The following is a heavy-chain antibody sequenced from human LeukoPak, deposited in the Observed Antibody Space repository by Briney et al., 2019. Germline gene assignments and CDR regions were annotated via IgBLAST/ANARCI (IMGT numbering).Heavy chain of an antibody. J-gene: IGHJ5*02. CDR1: GFTFSSYA. CDR3: ARDPGFASSTSCWDWFDP. D-gene: IGHD2-2*01. V-gene: IGHV3-30-3*01. CDR2: ISYDGSNK. Sequence: PGRSLRLSCEASGFTFSSYAMHWVRQAPGKGLEWVAVISYDGSNKYYADSVKGRFTISRDNSKNTLYLQMNSLRAEDTAVYYCARDPGFASSTSCWDWFDPWGQGTLVTVSS.